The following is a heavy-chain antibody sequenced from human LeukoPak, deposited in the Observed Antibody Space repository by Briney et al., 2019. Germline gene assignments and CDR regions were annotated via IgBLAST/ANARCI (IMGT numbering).Heavy chain of an antibody. V-gene: IGHV3-48*04. CDR2: ISSTGGTI. CDR3: ARESPRYRGYDY. D-gene: IGHD5-12*01. J-gene: IGHJ4*02. Sequence: GGSLRLSCAASGFTFSTNSMNWVRQAPGKGLEWVSYISSTGGTIYYADSMKGRFTISRDNAKNSLYLQMNSLRAEDTAVYYCARESPRYRGYDYWGQGTLVTVSS. CDR1: GFTFSTNS.